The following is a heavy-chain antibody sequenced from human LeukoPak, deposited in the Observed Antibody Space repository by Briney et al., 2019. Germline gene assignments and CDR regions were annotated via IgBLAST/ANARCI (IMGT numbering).Heavy chain of an antibody. CDR2: INPDGSTT. CDR1: GFTFSRYW. Sequence: SGGSLRLSCAASGFTFSRYWIHWVRQAPGKGLEWVSRINPDGSTTTYADSVKGRFTISRDNSKNTLYLQMNSLRAEDTAVYYCARDLRDGYIVPDAFDIWGQGTMVTVSS. D-gene: IGHD5-24*01. V-gene: IGHV3-74*01. CDR3: ARDLRDGYIVPDAFDI. J-gene: IGHJ3*02.